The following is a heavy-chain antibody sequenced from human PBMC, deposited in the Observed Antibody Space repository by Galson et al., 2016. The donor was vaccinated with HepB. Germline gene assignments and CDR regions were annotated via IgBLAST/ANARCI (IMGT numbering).Heavy chain of an antibody. Sequence: QSGAEVKKPGESLKISCQGSSYSFSDYRIAWVRQMSGIGLEWMGIIYPGDSDIKYSPSVRGHVTFSVDKTTNTAFRQWSRLEASDSATYFCARIFSPAKQFHYYYCIDVGGQGTTVTVSS. J-gene: IGHJ6*02. CDR3: ARIFSPAKQFHYYYCIDV. V-gene: IGHV5-51*01. CDR2: IYPGDSDI. D-gene: IGHD3-16*01. CDR1: SYSFSDYR.